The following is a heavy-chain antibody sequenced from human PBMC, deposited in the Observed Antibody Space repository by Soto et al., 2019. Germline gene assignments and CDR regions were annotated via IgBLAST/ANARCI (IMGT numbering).Heavy chain of an antibody. CDR2: ISYDGSNK. Sequence: GGSLRLSCAASGFTFSSYGMHWVRQAPGKGLEWVAVISYDGSNKYYADSVKGRFTISRDNSKNTLYLQMNSLRAEDTAVYYCANGPLFDYWGQGTLVTVSS. V-gene: IGHV3-30*18. CDR3: ANGPLFDY. J-gene: IGHJ4*02. CDR1: GFTFSSYG.